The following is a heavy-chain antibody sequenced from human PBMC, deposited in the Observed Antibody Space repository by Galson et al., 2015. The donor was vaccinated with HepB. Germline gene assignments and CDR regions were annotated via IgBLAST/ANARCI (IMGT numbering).Heavy chain of an antibody. V-gene: IGHV5-51*01. J-gene: IGHJ4*02. Sequence: QSGAEVKKPGESLKISCVGSGYSFTDYWIGWVRLMPGKGLEWMGSIYPGDSETRYSPSFQGQVTISADKSIITAYLQWSSLKASDTAMYYCARSTSAYYPFDFWGQGTLVTVSS. CDR2: IYPGDSET. D-gene: IGHD2-2*01. CDR1: GYSFTDYW. CDR3: ARSTSAYYPFDF.